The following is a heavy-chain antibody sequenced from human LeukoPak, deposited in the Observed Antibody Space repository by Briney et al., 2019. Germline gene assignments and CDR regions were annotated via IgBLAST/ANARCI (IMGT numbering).Heavy chain of an antibody. CDR1: GFTFSSYS. CDR2: ISSSSSYI. CDR3: ARGTAVTTKYNWFDP. V-gene: IGHV3-21*01. D-gene: IGHD4-17*01. J-gene: IGHJ5*02. Sequence: GGSLRLSCAASGFTFSSYSLNWVRQAPGKGLEWVSSISSSSSYIYYADSVKGRFTISRDNAKNSLYLQMNSLRAEDTAVYYCARGTAVTTKYNWFDPWGQGTLVTVSS.